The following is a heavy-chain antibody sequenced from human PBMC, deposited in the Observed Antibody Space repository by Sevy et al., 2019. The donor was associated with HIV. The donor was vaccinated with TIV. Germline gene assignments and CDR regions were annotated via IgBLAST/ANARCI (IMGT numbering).Heavy chain of an antibody. D-gene: IGHD1-26*01. CDR1: GFTVSSNY. J-gene: IGHJ6*02. Sequence: GGSLRLSCAASGFTVSSNYMSWVRQAPGKGLEWVSVIYSGGSTYYADSVKGRFTISRDNSKNTLYLQMNSLRAEDTAVYYWAGSGMVARYERHYYGMDVWGQGTTVTVSS. V-gene: IGHV3-53*01. CDR3: AGSGMVARYERHYYGMDV. CDR2: IYSGGST.